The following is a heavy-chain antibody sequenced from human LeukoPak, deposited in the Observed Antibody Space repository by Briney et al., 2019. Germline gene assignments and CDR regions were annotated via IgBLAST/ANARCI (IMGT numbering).Heavy chain of an antibody. CDR1: GFTFSSYA. Sequence: GRSLRLSCAASGFTFSSYAMHWVRQAPGKGLEWVAVISYDGSNKYYADSVKGRFTISRDNSKNTLYLQMNSLRAEDTAVYYCASSSSWYNLDYWGQGTLVTVSS. J-gene: IGHJ4*02. V-gene: IGHV3-30-3*01. CDR3: ASSSSWYNLDY. D-gene: IGHD6-13*01. CDR2: ISYDGSNK.